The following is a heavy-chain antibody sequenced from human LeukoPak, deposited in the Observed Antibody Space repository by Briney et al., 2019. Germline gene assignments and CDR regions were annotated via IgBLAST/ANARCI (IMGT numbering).Heavy chain of an antibody. Sequence: SETLSLTCTVSGASISSYYWTWIRQPPGKGLEWIGFTSFSGSTNYNPSLKRRVTISVDTSRNQFSLRLNAMTAADTAVYYCARRNYDILTGFYGGGTYNYYYTDVWGKGTTVSVSS. CDR2: TSFSGST. V-gene: IGHV4-59*08. J-gene: IGHJ6*03. D-gene: IGHD3-9*01. CDR3: ARRNYDILTGFYGGGTYNYYYTDV. CDR1: GASISSYY.